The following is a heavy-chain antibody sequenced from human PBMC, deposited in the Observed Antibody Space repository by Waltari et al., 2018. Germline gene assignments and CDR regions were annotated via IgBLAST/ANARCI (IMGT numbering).Heavy chain of an antibody. Sequence: QVQLVQSGSEWKKPGASVKVSCKAYGYSFTNYAINRVRQAPGQGLELMGWVRTNTENPTNTQGFTRRFVFSLDTSVSTAYLQINDLKAEDTAIYYCAREVVPAAKIVVNWFDPWGQGTQVTVSS. CDR3: AREVVPAAKIVVNWFDP. V-gene: IGHV7-4-1*02. D-gene: IGHD2-2*01. J-gene: IGHJ5*02. CDR2: VRTNTENP. CDR1: GYSFTNYA.